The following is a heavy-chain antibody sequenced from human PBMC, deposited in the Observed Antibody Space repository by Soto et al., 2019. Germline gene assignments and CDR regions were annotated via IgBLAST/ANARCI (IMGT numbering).Heavy chain of an antibody. Sequence: PSETLSLTCAVSGYSISSGYYWGWIRQPPGKGLEWIGSIYHSGSTYYNPSLKSRVTISVDTSKNQFSLKLSSVTAADTAVYYCASYDFWSGSNGMDVWGQGTTGT. J-gene: IGHJ6*02. D-gene: IGHD3-3*01. V-gene: IGHV4-38-2*01. CDR1: GYSISSGYY. CDR2: IYHSGST. CDR3: ASYDFWSGSNGMDV.